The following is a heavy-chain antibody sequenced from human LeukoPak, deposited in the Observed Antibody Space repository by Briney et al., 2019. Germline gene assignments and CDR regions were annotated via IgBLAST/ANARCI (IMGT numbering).Heavy chain of an antibody. J-gene: IGHJ4*02. CDR2: MNPNSGNT. V-gene: IGHV1-8*02. CDR3: ARALSYDFWSGYYVDY. Sequence: ASVKVSCKASGYTFTSYGISWVRQATGQGLEWMGWMNPNSGNTGYAQKFQGRVTMTRNTSISTAYMELSSLRSEDTAVYYCARALSYDFWSGYYVDYWGQGTLVTVSS. D-gene: IGHD3-3*01. CDR1: GYTFTSYG.